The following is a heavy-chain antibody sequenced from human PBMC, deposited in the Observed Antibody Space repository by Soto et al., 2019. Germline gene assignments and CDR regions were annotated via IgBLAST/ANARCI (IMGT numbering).Heavy chain of an antibody. CDR1: GFTFSSYS. CDR2: ISSSSSYI. Sequence: PGGSLRLSCAASGFTFSSYSMNWVRQAPGKGLEWVSSISSSSSYIYYADSVKGRFTISRYNAENSLYLQMNSLRAEDTAVYYCARGPGYSGYDDAFDIWGQGTMVTVSS. CDR3: ARGPGYSGYDDAFDI. D-gene: IGHD5-12*01. V-gene: IGHV3-21*01. J-gene: IGHJ3*02.